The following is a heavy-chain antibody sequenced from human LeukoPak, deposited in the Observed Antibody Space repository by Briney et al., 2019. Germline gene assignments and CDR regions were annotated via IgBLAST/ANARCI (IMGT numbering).Heavy chain of an antibody. Sequence: GGSLRLSCAASGFTFSSYAMHWVRQAPGKGLEYVPAMSSNGGSTYYANSVKGRFTISRDNSKNTLFLQMGSLRGEDMAVYYCARFTSPRGMDVWGQGTTVTVSS. CDR3: ARFTSPRGMDV. V-gene: IGHV3-64*01. CDR2: MSSNGGST. J-gene: IGHJ6*02. CDR1: GFTFSSYA.